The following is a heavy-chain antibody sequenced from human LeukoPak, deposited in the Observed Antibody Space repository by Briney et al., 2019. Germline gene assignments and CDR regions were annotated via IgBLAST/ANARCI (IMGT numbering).Heavy chain of an antibody. CDR3: PRDPIQLWLTNGMAV. CDR1: GFTFGDHA. J-gene: IGHJ6*02. Sequence: GSLRLSCTASGFTFGDHAMSWVRQAPGKGLEWVGFIRSKAYGGTTEYAASVKGRFTISRDDSKSIAYLQMNSLKTEDTAVYYCPRDPIQLWLTNGMAVGGQGTTVTVS. D-gene: IGHD5-18*01. V-gene: IGHV3-49*04. CDR2: IRSKAYGGTT.